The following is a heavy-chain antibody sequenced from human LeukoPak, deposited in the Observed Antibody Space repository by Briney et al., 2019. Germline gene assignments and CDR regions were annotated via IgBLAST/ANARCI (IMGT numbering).Heavy chain of an antibody. J-gene: IGHJ4*02. D-gene: IGHD3-9*01. V-gene: IGHV1-69*01. Sequence: APVKLSCKASGGTFSSYAISWVRQAPGQGLEWMGGIIPIFGTANYAQKFQGRVTITADESKSTAYMQLSSLRSEDTAVYYCARGDYDILTGYYIWGQGTLVTVSS. CDR3: ARGDYDILTGYYI. CDR1: GGTFSSYA. CDR2: IIPIFGTA.